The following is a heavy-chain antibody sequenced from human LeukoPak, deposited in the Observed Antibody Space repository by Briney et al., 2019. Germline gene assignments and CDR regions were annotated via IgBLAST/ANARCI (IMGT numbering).Heavy chain of an antibody. D-gene: IGHD6-13*01. CDR3: ARHLRAYSSSWYFDY. J-gene: IGHJ4*02. Sequence: RGESLKISCKGSGYSFTSHWISWVRQMPGKGLEWVGRIAPSDSYTNYSPSFQGHVTISADKSINTAYPQWSSLKASDTAMYYCARHLRAYSSSWYFDYWGQGTLVTVSS. CDR2: IAPSDSYT. V-gene: IGHV5-10-1*01. CDR1: GYSFTSHW.